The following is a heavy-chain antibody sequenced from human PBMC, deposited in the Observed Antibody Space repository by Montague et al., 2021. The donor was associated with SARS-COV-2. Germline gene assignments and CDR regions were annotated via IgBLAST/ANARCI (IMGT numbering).Heavy chain of an antibody. Sequence: CAISGDSVCRNSAAWNWLRHTPSRGLEYLGRTYYRSKWYNDYAVSVKSRITINPDTSKNQISLQLNSVTPEDTAVYYCARTSASSDYWGQGTLVTVSS. CDR2: TYYRSKWYN. CDR3: ARTSASSDY. V-gene: IGHV6-1*01. CDR1: GDSVCRNSAA. J-gene: IGHJ4*02. D-gene: IGHD1-26*01.